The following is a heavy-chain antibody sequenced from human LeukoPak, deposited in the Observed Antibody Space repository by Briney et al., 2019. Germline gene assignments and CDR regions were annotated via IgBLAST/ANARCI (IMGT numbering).Heavy chain of an antibody. V-gene: IGHV3-23*01. Sequence: PGGSLRLSCAASGFTFSIYAMTWVRQAPGKGLEWVSTISASGGSTYHADSVKGRFTISRDNSKNTLYLQMNSLRAEDTALYYCAKPMAAPGLFDYWGQGTLVTVSS. CDR2: ISASGGST. CDR1: GFTFSIYA. J-gene: IGHJ4*02. CDR3: AKPMAAPGLFDY. D-gene: IGHD6-13*01.